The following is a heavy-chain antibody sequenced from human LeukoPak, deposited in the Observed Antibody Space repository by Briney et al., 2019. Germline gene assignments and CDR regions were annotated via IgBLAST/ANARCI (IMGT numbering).Heavy chain of an antibody. V-gene: IGHV1-69*04. Sequence: SVKVSCKASGGTFSSYAISWVRQAPGQGLEWMGRIIPILGIANYAQKFQGRVTITADKSTSTAYMELSSLRSEDTAVYYCARDLPRSVYSSSWDWGQGTLVTVSS. J-gene: IGHJ4*02. D-gene: IGHD6-13*01. CDR3: ARDLPRSVYSSSWD. CDR1: GGTFSSYA. CDR2: IIPILGIA.